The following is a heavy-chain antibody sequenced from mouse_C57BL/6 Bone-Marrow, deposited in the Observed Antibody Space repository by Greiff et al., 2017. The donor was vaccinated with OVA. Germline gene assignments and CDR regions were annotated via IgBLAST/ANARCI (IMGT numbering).Heavy chain of an antibody. CDR1: RYTFTSYW. Sequence: QVQLQQPGTELVKPGASVKLSCKASRYTFTSYWMHWVKQRPGQGLEWIGNINPSNGGTNYNEKFKSKATLTVDKSSSTAYMQLSSLTSEDSAVYYCARSGYYGSSSWYFDVWGTGTTVTVSS. V-gene: IGHV1-53*01. CDR2: INPSNGGT. J-gene: IGHJ1*03. CDR3: ARSGYYGSSSWYFDV. D-gene: IGHD1-1*01.